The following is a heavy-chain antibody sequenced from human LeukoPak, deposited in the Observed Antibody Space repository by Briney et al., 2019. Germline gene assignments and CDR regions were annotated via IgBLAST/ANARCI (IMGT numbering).Heavy chain of an antibody. J-gene: IGHJ4*02. CDR3: ARDNYYGSGSYIDY. Sequence: ASVKVSCKASGYTFTGYYMHWVRQAPGQGLEWMGIINPSGGSTNYAQRFQGRVIMTRDTSISTAYMELSRLRSDDTAVYYCARDNYYGSGSYIDYWGQGTLVTVSS. D-gene: IGHD3-10*01. V-gene: IGHV1-46*01. CDR1: GYTFTGYY. CDR2: INPSGGST.